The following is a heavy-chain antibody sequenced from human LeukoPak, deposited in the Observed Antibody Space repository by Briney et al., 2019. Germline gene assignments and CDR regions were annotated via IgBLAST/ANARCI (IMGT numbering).Heavy chain of an antibody. CDR1: GYFFTSYG. CDR2: ISAYNDDT. V-gene: IGHV1-18*01. CDR3: ARDLLTPHSSSSAY. J-gene: IGHJ4*02. D-gene: IGHD6-6*01. Sequence: ASVKVSCKASGYFFTSYGFTWVRQAPGQGPEWMGWISAYNDDTYYAQKFQGRISMTTDRETSTAYMELSSLRFEDTAVYYCARDLLTPHSSSSAYWGQGTLVTVSS.